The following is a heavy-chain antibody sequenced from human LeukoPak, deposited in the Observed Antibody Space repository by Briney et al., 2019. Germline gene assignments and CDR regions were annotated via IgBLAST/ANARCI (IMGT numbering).Heavy chain of an antibody. Sequence: GGSLRLSCAASGFTFSDHYMDWVRQALGKGLEWVARTRNKANSYITQYAASVKGRFTISRDDSKNSLYLQMNSLKPEDTAVYYCVRGPRFCSAGSCYSHFDYWGQGTLVTVSS. D-gene: IGHD2-15*01. CDR3: VRGPRFCSAGSCYSHFDY. J-gene: IGHJ4*02. CDR1: GFTFSDHY. V-gene: IGHV3-72*01. CDR2: TRNKANSYIT.